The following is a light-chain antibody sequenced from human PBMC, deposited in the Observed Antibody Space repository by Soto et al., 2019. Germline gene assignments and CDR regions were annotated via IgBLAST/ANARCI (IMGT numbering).Light chain of an antibody. V-gene: IGLV2-14*03. CDR2: HVT. J-gene: IGLJ1*01. CDR1: SSDIGHYDY. Sequence: QSVLTQPASVSGSPGQSITIACNVTSSDIGHYDYVSWYQQHPGKAPKLMIYHVTYRPSGVSNRYSGSKSGNSASLTISGLQADDEADYYCCSLTTSHTYVFGSGTKVTVL. CDR3: CSLTTSHTYV.